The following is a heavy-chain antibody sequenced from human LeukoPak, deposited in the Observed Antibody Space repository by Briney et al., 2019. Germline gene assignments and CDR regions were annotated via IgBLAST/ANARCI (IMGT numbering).Heavy chain of an antibody. D-gene: IGHD5/OR15-5a*01. CDR1: GFTFSSYA. V-gene: IGHV3-21*01. Sequence: PGGSLRLSCAASGFTFSSYAMSWVRQAPGKGLEWVSSISYIYYTDSVKGRFTISRDNAKNSLYLQMNSLRAEDTAVYYCARSVRKGDFDYWGQGTLVTVSS. CDR3: ARSVRKGDFDY. J-gene: IGHJ4*02. CDR2: ISYI.